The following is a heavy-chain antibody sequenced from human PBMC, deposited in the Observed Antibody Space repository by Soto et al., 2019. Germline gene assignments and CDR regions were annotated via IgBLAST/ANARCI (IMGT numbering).Heavy chain of an antibody. CDR3: ARDYGGSFDY. CDR1: GGSISSYY. J-gene: IGHJ4*02. Sequence: SETLSLTCIVSGGSISSYYWSWIRQPPGKGLEWIGYIYYSGSTNYNPSLKSRVTISVDTSKNQFSLKLSSVTAADTAVYYCARDYGGSFDYWGQGTLVTVSS. D-gene: IGHD2-15*01. V-gene: IGHV4-59*01. CDR2: IYYSGST.